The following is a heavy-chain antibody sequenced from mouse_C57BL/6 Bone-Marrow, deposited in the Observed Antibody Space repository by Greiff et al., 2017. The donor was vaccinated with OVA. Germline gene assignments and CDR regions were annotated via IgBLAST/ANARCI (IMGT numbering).Heavy chain of an antibody. CDR3: ARGGFNDEDAMDY. D-gene: IGHD2-12*01. CDR1: GFTFSDYY. Sequence: EVQVVESEGGLVQPGSSMKLSCTASGFTFSDYYMAWVRQVPEKGLEWVANINYDGSSTYYLDSLKSRFIISSDNAKNILYLQMSSLKSEDTATYYCARGGFNDEDAMDYWGQGTSVTVSS. V-gene: IGHV5-16*01. J-gene: IGHJ4*01. CDR2: INYDGSST.